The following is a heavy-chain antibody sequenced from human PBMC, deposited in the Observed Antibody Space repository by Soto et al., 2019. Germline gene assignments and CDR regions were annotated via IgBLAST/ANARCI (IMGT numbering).Heavy chain of an antibody. J-gene: IGHJ4*02. Sequence: GGSLRLSCAASGFTFSSCSMNWVRQAPGKGLEWVSSISSSSSYIYYADSVKGRFTISRDNAKNSLYLQMNSLRAEDTAVYYCARESVVVPAATDWGQGTLVTVSS. CDR1: GFTFSSCS. CDR2: ISSSSSYI. V-gene: IGHV3-21*01. CDR3: ARESVVVPAATD. D-gene: IGHD2-2*01.